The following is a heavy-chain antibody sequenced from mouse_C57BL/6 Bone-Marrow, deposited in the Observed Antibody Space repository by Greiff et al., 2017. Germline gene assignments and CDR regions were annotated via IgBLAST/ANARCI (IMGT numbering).Heavy chain of an antibody. Sequence: EVKVVESGGDLVKPGGSLKLSCAASGFTFSSYGMSWVRQTPDKRLEWVATISSGGSYIYYPDSVKGRFTISRDNAKNTLYLQMSSLKSEDTALYYCARHSGYYDVWCTGTTVTVSS. CDR3: ARHSGYYDV. CDR1: GFTFSSYG. D-gene: IGHD1-3*01. CDR2: ISSGGSYI. V-gene: IGHV5-6*01. J-gene: IGHJ1*03.